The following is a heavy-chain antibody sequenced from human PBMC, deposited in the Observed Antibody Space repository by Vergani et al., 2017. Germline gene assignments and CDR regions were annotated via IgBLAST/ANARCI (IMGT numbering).Heavy chain of an antibody. V-gene: IGHV4-30-4*08. CDR1: GGSISSGDYY. D-gene: IGHD6-19*01. CDR2: IYYSGST. Sequence: QVQLQESGPGLVKPSQTLSPTCTVSGGSISSGDYYWSWIRQPPGKGLEWIGYIYYSGSTYYNPSLKSRVTIPVDTSTNQFSLKLSSVTAADTAVYYCARAIKGSSGPHYFDYWSQGTLVTVSS. J-gene: IGHJ4*02. CDR3: ARAIKGSSGPHYFDY.